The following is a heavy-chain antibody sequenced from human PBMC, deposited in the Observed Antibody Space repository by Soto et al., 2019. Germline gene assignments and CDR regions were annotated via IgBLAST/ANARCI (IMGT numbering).Heavy chain of an antibody. D-gene: IGHD3-3*01. J-gene: IGHJ5*02. CDR1: GGSVSSATYS. Sequence: QVQLQESGPGLVKPSETLSLTYTVSGGSVSSATYSWNWIRQPPGKGLGGIGNIYYSGSTNYNPSLKSRVTISVDTSKNQFSLKLRSVTAADTAVYYCARGDYDFWSGSPKNTRFDPWGQGTLVTVSS. CDR3: ARGDYDFWSGSPKNTRFDP. CDR2: IYYSGST. V-gene: IGHV4-61*01.